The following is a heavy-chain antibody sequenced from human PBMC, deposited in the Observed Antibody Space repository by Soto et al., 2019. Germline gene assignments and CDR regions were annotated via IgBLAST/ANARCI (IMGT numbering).Heavy chain of an antibody. CDR3: ARGGMVATSAWFDP. CDR2: IYYSGST. CDR1: GGSISSGGYY. J-gene: IGHJ5*02. V-gene: IGHV4-31*03. D-gene: IGHD5-12*01. Sequence: SETLSLTCTVSGGSISSGGYYWSWIRQHPGKGLEWIGYIYYSGSTYYNPSLKSRVTISVDTSKNQFSLKLSSVTAADTAVYYCARGGMVATSAWFDPWGQGTLVTVSS.